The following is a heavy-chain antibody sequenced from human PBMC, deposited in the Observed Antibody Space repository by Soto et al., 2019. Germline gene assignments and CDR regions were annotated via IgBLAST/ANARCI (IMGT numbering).Heavy chain of an antibody. D-gene: IGHD6-6*01. Sequence: GGSLRLSCAASGFTFSSYWMSWVRQAPGKGLEWVANIKQDGSEKYYVDSVKGRFTISRDNAKNSLYLQMNSLRAEDTAVYYCARKYSSSSGSRYWYFDLWGRGTLVTVSS. CDR2: IKQDGSEK. J-gene: IGHJ2*01. CDR1: GFTFSSYW. V-gene: IGHV3-7*01. CDR3: ARKYSSSSGSRYWYFDL.